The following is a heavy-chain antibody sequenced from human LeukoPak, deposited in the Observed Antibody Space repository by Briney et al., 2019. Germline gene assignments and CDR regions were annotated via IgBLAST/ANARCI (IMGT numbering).Heavy chain of an antibody. CDR2: IYTSGST. Sequence: SETLSLTCTVSGGSISSYYWSWIRQPAGKGLEWIGRIYTSGSTNYNPSLKSRVTMSVDTSKNQFSLKLSSVTAADTAVYYCARVFLGYCASTCSALHFDPWGQGTLVTVSS. CDR1: GGSISSYY. J-gene: IGHJ5*02. CDR3: ARVFLGYCASTCSALHFDP. D-gene: IGHD2-8*01. V-gene: IGHV4-4*07.